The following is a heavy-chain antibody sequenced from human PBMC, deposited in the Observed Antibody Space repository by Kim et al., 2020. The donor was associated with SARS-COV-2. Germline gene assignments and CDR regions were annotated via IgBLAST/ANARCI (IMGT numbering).Heavy chain of an antibody. CDR2: IYYSGST. CDR1: GGSISSSSYY. J-gene: IGHJ4*02. CDR3: ARGQWLVRGFDY. V-gene: IGHV4-39*07. D-gene: IGHD6-19*01. Sequence: SETLSLTCTVSGGSISSSSYYWGWIRQPPGKGLEWIGSIYYSGSTYYNPSLKSRVTISVDTSKNQFSLKLSSVTAADTAVYYCARGQWLVRGFDYWGQGT.